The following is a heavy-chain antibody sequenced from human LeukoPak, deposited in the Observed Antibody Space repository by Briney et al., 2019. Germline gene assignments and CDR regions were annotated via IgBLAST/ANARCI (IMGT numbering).Heavy chain of an antibody. CDR3: ARGYEQAIVVVPAAHVSWFDP. CDR2: IIPIFGTA. CDR1: GGTFSSYA. V-gene: IGHV1-69*05. D-gene: IGHD2-2*01. Sequence: SVKVSCKASGGTFSSYAISWVRQAPGHGLEWMGRIIPIFGTANYAQKFQGRVTITTDESTSTAYMELSSLRSEDTAVYYCARGYEQAIVVVPAAHVSWFDPWGQGTLVTVSS. J-gene: IGHJ5*02.